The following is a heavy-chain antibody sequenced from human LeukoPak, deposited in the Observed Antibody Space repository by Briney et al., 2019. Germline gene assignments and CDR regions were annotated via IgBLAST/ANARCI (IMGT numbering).Heavy chain of an antibody. J-gene: IGHJ4*02. Sequence: GASAKVSCKASGYTFTSYDINWVRQATGQGLEWMGWMNPNSGNTGYAQKFQGRVTMARNTSISTAYMELSSLRSEDTAVYYCARPLLYGSGSYNLLGNWGQGTLVTVSS. CDR2: MNPNSGNT. D-gene: IGHD3-10*01. CDR1: GYTFTSYD. CDR3: ARPLLYGSGSYNLLGN. V-gene: IGHV1-8*01.